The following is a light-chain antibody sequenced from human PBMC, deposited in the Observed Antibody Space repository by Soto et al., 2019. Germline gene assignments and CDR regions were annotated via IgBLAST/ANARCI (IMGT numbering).Light chain of an antibody. V-gene: IGLV2-8*01. J-gene: IGLJ2*01. CDR3: SSYAGSNIVL. CDR2: EVS. CDR1: NSDVGGYNS. Sequence: QSALTQPASVSGSPGQSITISCTGTNSDVGGYNSVSWYQQHPGKAPKLMIYEVSKRPSGVPDRFSGSKSGNTASLTVSGLQAEDEADYYCSSYAGSNIVLFGGGTKLTVL.